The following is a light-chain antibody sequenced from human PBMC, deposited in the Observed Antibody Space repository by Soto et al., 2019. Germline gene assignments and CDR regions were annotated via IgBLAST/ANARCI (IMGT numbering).Light chain of an antibody. Sequence: ENVLTQSPGTLSLSPGETATLSCRASQSVSSSYLAWYQQKPGQAPRLLIYGASSRATGIPDRFSGSGSGTAFTLTISSLEPEDFAVYYCHQRSNWPYTFGQGTKLDIK. CDR3: HQRSNWPYT. CDR2: GAS. CDR1: QSVSSSY. V-gene: IGKV3D-20*02. J-gene: IGKJ2*01.